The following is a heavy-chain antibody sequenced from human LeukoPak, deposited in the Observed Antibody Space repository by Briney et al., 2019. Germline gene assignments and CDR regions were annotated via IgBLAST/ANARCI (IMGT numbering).Heavy chain of an antibody. CDR3: ARAGYDLLTLAPDPANDY. D-gene: IGHD3-9*01. V-gene: IGHV1-18*01. J-gene: IGHJ4*02. Sequence: GASVKVSYKASGYTFNSYGISWVRQAPGQGLEWMGWISAYNGNTNYAQKFQRRVTMTTDTSTSTAYMELRSLRSDDTAVYYCARAGYDLLTLAPDPANDYWGQGTLVTVSS. CDR2: ISAYNGNT. CDR1: GYTFNSYG.